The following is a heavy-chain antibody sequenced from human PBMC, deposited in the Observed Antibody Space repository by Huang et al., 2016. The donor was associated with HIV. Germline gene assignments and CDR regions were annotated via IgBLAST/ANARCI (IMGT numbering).Heavy chain of an antibody. Sequence: QVQLVQSGSELRKPGASVKVSCQASGYTFTRYAMNWVRQAPGQGLEWMGGLNTNTGNPTYAQAFTGRFVLSLDTSVSTAYLQISSLEAEDTAVYYCARDYYDSRGYDIHAVVDYWGQGTLVTVSS. D-gene: IGHD3-22*01. J-gene: IGHJ4*02. CDR2: LNTNTGNP. CDR1: GYTFTRYA. CDR3: ARDYYDSRGYDIHAVVDY. V-gene: IGHV7-4-1*02.